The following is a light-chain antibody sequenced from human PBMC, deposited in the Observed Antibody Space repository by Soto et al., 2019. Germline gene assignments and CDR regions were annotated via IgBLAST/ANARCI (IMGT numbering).Light chain of an antibody. Sequence: EIVLTQSPGTLSVSPGERATLSCRASQSVSNNYLAWYQQKPGQAPRLLIYGASNRATGIPDRLSGSGSGTDFTLTINSLQSEDFAVYYCQQYNNWPRTFGQGTKVDIK. CDR1: QSVSNN. J-gene: IGKJ1*01. V-gene: IGKV3D-15*01. CDR2: GAS. CDR3: QQYNNWPRT.